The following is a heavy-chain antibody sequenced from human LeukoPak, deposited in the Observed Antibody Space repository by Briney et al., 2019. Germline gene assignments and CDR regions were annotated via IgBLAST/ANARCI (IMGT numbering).Heavy chain of an antibody. Sequence: GRSLRLSCSASVFTFSYYAIHWVRQAPGKGLEWVALICSDGSNKYYADSVKGRITISRDNSKNTVYLQMNSLRAEDTAVYYCARELFSSGSCPDGWGQGTLVTVSS. V-gene: IGHV3-33*01. CDR2: ICSDGSNK. CDR3: ARELFSSGSCPDG. CDR1: VFTFSYYA. J-gene: IGHJ4*02. D-gene: IGHD3-10*01.